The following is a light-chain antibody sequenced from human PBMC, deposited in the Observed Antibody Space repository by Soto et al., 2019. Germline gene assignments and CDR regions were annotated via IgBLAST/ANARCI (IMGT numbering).Light chain of an antibody. CDR3: QQYGDWPPDT. CDR1: QSVSRN. J-gene: IGKJ2*01. V-gene: IGKV3-15*01. CDR2: DAS. Sequence: EIVMIQSPATLSVSPGERATLSCRASQSVSRNLAWYQQKPGQPPRLLIYDASTRATGVPARFGGSGSGTEFTLTISGLQSEDFAVYYGQQYGDWPPDTFGQGTKVEI.